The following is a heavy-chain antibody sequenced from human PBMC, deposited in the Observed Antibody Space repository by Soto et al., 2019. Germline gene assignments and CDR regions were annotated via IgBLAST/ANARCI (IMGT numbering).Heavy chain of an antibody. J-gene: IGHJ4*02. V-gene: IGHV4-38-2*02. D-gene: IGHD6-19*01. CDR1: GYSISIGFS. CDR2: VSHSASN. Sequence: SETLSLTCAVSGYSISIGFSWAWIRQPPGRGLEWIGSVSHSASNYYNVSLKSRITISLDTSQNQFSLKLSSVTAADTGMYYCARDWGTGFYHFDHWGQGTLVTVSS. CDR3: ARDWGTGFYHFDH.